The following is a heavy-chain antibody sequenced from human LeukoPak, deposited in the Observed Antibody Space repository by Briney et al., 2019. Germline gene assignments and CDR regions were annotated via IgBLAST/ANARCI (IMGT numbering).Heavy chain of an antibody. CDR1: GFTFTNYA. CDR3: GKDPNGDYVGAFDM. D-gene: IGHD4-17*01. V-gene: IGHV3-23*01. Sequence: GGSLRLSCVVSGFTFTNYAMIWVRQAPGKGLEWVSAISGSGGSTYYADSVKGRFTISRDNSKNTLFLQVNSLRADDTAVYYCGKDPNGDYVGAFDMWGQGTMVTVSP. CDR2: ISGSGGST. J-gene: IGHJ3*02.